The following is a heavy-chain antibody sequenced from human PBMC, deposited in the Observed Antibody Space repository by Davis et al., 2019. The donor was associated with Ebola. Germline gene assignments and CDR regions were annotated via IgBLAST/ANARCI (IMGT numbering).Heavy chain of an antibody. V-gene: IGHV1-69*10. D-gene: IGHD6-6*01. Sequence: SVKVSCKASSYTFTSYAISWVRQAPGQGLEWMGGIIPILGIANYAQKFQGRVTITAEESTSTAYMELSSLRSEDTAVYYCASGLVRGESYWYFDLWGRGTLVTVSS. J-gene: IGHJ2*01. CDR1: SYTFTSYA. CDR3: ASGLVRGESYWYFDL. CDR2: IIPILGIA.